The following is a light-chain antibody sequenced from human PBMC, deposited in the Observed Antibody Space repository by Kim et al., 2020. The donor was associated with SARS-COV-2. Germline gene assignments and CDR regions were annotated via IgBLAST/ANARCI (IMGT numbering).Light chain of an antibody. CDR3: CSFAGYYTLV. V-gene: IGLV2-11*01. CDR1: RSDVGGYEL. Sequence: QSALTQPRSVSGSPGQSVTIPCTGTRSDVGGYELVSWYQHHPGKAPKVLIYGVSKRPSGVPDRFSGSKSGSTASLTISGLQAEDEADYYCCSFAGYYTLVFGGGTTLTVL. CDR2: GVS. J-gene: IGLJ3*02.